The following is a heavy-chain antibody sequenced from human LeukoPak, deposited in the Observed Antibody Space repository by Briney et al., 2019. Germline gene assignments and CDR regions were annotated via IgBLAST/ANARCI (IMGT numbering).Heavy chain of an antibody. V-gene: IGHV3-48*01. Sequence: GGSLRLSCATSGLSFSNFAMNWVRQAPGKGLEWSSYINYDNRTIYYADSVKCRFVLSRHGAKNTVFLQLNSPRVDDTAVYYCATASYYDTSGFKSYWYFDSWARGTLVTVSS. CDR2: INYDNRTI. CDR1: GLSFSNFA. D-gene: IGHD3-22*01. CDR3: ATASYYDTSGFKSYWYFDS. J-gene: IGHJ2*01.